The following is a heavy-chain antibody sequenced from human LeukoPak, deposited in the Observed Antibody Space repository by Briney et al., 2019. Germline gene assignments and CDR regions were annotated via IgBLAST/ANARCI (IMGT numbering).Heavy chain of an antibody. D-gene: IGHD1-26*01. V-gene: IGHV3-7*01. CDR1: GFTFSSYW. Sequence: GGSLRLSCVASGFTFSSYWMSWVRQAPGKGLEWVANIKQDGSEEYYVGSVKGRFTISRDNAKNSLFLQMNSLRDEDTAVYYCARDKLVGATKIDYWGQGTLVTVSS. CDR3: ARDKLVGATKIDY. CDR2: IKQDGSEE. J-gene: IGHJ4*02.